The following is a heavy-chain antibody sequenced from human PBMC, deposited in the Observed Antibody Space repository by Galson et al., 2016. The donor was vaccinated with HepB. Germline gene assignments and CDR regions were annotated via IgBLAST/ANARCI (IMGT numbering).Heavy chain of an antibody. CDR1: GYSFTSHW. CDR3: ARRKYDYYRSDSSEGNFGLGP. V-gene: IGHV5-51*01. Sequence: QSGAEVKRPGESLKISCKASGYSFTSHWIGWVRQMPGKGLEWVALIYPGDFDTRYSPSFRGQVTISADKSISTAYLQWSSLKASDTAMYYCARRKYDYYRSDSSEGNFGLGPWGQGTLVTVSS. CDR2: IYPGDFDT. J-gene: IGHJ5*02. D-gene: IGHD3-22*01.